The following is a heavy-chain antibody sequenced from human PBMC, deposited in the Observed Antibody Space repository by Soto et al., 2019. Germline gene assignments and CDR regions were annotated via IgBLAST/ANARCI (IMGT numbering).Heavy chain of an antibody. V-gene: IGHV6-1*01. D-gene: IGHD2-2*01. CDR1: GDSVSSNSAA. CDR3: ARDDIVVVPAADKPGYYYYGMDV. J-gene: IGHJ6*02. CDR2: TYYRSKWYN. Sequence: SQTLSLTCAISGDSVSSNSAAWNWIRQSPSRGLKWLGRTYYRSKWYNDYAVSVKSRITINPDTSKNQFSLQLNSVTPEDTAVYYCARDDIVVVPAADKPGYYYYGMDVWGQGTTVTVSS.